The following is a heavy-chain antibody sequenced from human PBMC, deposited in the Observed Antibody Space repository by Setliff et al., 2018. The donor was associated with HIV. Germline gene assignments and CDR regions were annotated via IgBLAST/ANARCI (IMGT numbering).Heavy chain of an antibody. CDR1: GVYISNYH. CDR2: IHTTGSP. CDR3: HMELTRLTADDTAVYYCVLPGYYESSGYAVDH. Sequence: SETLSLTCTISGVYISNYHWGWIRQPPGRGLEWIGSIHTTGSPKNNPSLQSRVSISIDMAKSLFSLELSSVTAADTSISTAHMELTRLTADDTAVYYCVLPGYYESSGYAVDHWGQGTLVTVSS. J-gene: IGHJ4*02. V-gene: IGHV4-4*08. D-gene: IGHD3-22*01.